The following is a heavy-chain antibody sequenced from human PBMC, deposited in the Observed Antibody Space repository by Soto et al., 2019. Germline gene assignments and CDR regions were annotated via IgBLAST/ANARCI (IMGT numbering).Heavy chain of an antibody. V-gene: IGHV3-48*01. CDR3: VMDPSRGNGGARSVDL. Sequence: EVQLVESGGGLVQPGGSPRLSCAASGFSLYNYAMDWVRQAPGQGLEWVSYISLSSANIHYADSVRGRFTVSRDNAKNSLYLQMNSMRAEDTAECYGVMDPSRGNGGARSVDLWGRGTLGTVSS. J-gene: IGHJ2*01. D-gene: IGHD1-1*01. CDR1: GFSLYNYA. CDR2: ISLSSANI.